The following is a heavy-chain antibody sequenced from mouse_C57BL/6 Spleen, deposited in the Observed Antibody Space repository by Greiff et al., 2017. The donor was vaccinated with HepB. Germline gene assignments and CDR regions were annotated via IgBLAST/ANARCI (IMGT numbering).Heavy chain of an antibody. Sequence: QVQLQQPGAELVKPGASVKLSCKASGYTFTSYWMHWVKQRPGQGLEWIGMIHPNSGSTNYNEKFKSKATLAVDKSSSTAYMQLSSLTSEDSAVYYCARGITTVVASPRYWYFDVWGTGTTVTVSS. CDR3: ARGITTVVASPRYWYFDV. D-gene: IGHD1-1*01. J-gene: IGHJ1*03. CDR2: IHPNSGST. CDR1: GYTFTSYW. V-gene: IGHV1-64*01.